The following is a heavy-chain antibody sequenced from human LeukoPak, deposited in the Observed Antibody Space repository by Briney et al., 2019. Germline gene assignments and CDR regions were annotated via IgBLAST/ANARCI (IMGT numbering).Heavy chain of an antibody. Sequence: SETLSLTCTVSGGSISSGSYYWSWIRQPAGTGLEWIGRIYTSGSTNYNPSLKSRVTISVDTSKNQFSLKLSSVTAADTAVYYCAVGFDRSVYGAFDIWGQGTMVTVSS. CDR1: GGSISSGSYY. D-gene: IGHD2/OR15-2a*01. J-gene: IGHJ3*02. V-gene: IGHV4-61*02. CDR2: IYTSGST. CDR3: AVGFDRSVYGAFDI.